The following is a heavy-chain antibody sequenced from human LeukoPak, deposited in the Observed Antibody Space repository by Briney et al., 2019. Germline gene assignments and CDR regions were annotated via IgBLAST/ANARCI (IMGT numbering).Heavy chain of an antibody. CDR2: INHSGST. V-gene: IGHV4-34*01. J-gene: IGHJ6*02. CDR1: GGSFSGYY. Sequence: SETLSLTCAVYGGSFSGYYWSWIRQPPGKGLEWTGEINHSGSTYYNPSLKSRVTISVDTSKNQFSLKLSSVTAADTAVYYCARSGTYYDILTGYNIPYYYYGMDVWGQGTTVTVSS. D-gene: IGHD3-9*01. CDR3: ARSGTYYDILTGYNIPYYYYGMDV.